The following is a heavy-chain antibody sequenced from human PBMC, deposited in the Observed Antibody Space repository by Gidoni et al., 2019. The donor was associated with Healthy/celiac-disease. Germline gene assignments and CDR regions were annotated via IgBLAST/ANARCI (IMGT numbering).Heavy chain of an antibody. CDR2: IRSKANSYAT. CDR1: GFTFSGSA. D-gene: IGHD3-22*01. J-gene: IGHJ4*02. CDR3: TSTYYYDSSGYFGGGY. V-gene: IGHV3-73*02. Sequence: EVQLVESGGGLVQPGGSLKLSCAASGFTFSGSAMHWVRQASGKGLEWVGRIRSKANSYATAYAASVKGRFTISRDDSKNTAYLQMNSLKTEDTAVYYCTSTYYYDSSGYFGGGYWGQGTLVTVSS.